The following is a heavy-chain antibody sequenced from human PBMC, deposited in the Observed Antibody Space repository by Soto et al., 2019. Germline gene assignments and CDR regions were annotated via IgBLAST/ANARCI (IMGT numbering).Heavy chain of an antibody. V-gene: IGHV4-30-4*01. Sequence: QVQLQESGPGLVKPSHTLSLTCTVSGGSISSGDYYWSWIRQPPGKGLEWIGYIYYSGSTYYNPSLKSRVTISVDTSKNQFSLKLSSVTAADTAVYYCARDRRNSATPYNWFDPWGQGTLVTVSS. D-gene: IGHD3-10*01. CDR1: GGSISSGDYY. CDR3: ARDRRNSATPYNWFDP. J-gene: IGHJ5*02. CDR2: IYYSGST.